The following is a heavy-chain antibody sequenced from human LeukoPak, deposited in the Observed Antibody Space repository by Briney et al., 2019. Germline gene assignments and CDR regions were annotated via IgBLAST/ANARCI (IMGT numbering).Heavy chain of an antibody. CDR1: GGSFSDYY. Sequence: SETLSLTCAVYGGSFSDYYWSWIRQPPGKGLEWVGEIHHSGSTNYNPSLKSRVTISVDTSKNQFTLRLSSVTAADTAVYYCARVGYSYGFQLSSHYYYYMDVWGKGTTATVSS. V-gene: IGHV4-34*01. J-gene: IGHJ6*03. D-gene: IGHD5-18*01. CDR2: IHHSGST. CDR3: ARVGYSYGFQLSSHYYYYMDV.